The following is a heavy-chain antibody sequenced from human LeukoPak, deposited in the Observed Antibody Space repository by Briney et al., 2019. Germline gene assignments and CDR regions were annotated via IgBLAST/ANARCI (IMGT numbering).Heavy chain of an antibody. CDR2: IYSGGST. CDR1: GFTVSSNY. J-gene: IGHJ4*02. Sequence: GGSLRLSCAASGFTVSSNYMSWVRQAPGKGLEWVSVIYSGGSTYYADSVKGRSTISRDNSKNTVYLQMNSLRAEDTAVYYCARDLNYDSAYWGQGTLVTVSS. CDR3: ARDLNYDSAY. V-gene: IGHV3-53*01. D-gene: IGHD3-22*01.